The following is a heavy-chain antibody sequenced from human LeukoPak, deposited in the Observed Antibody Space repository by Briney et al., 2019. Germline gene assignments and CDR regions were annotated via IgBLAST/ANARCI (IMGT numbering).Heavy chain of an antibody. CDR1: GGSFSTYY. CDR3: ARGPTISETGYFDF. D-gene: IGHD1-1*01. CDR2: INHRGDT. Sequence: PSETLSLTCAVYGGSFSTYYWSWIRQSPGKGLEWIAEINHRGDTNYNPSVKSRVTISVDTSKNQFSLKVRSLTAADTAVYHCARGPTISETGYFDFWGQGTLVTVSS. V-gene: IGHV4-34*01. J-gene: IGHJ4*03.